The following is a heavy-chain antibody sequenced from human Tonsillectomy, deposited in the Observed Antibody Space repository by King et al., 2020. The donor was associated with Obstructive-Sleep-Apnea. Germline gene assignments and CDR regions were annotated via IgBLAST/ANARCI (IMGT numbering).Heavy chain of an antibody. J-gene: IGHJ4*02. D-gene: IGHD6-13*01. V-gene: IGHV3-48*04. CDR2: ISSSSRPI. Sequence: VQLVESGGVLVQPGGSLRLSCAASGFTVSSCSMNWVRQAPGKGRGWVSYISSSSRPIYYADSVKGRFTISRDNAKNSLYLQMNSLRAEDTAVYYCARTDPSSSWYYFDYWGQGTLVTVSS. CDR1: GFTVSSCS. CDR3: ARTDPSSSWYYFDY.